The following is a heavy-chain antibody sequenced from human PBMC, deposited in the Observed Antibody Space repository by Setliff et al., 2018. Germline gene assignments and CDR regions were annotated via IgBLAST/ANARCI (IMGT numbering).Heavy chain of an antibody. Sequence: SETLSLTCTVSGASISSGTYYWAWIRQPPGKGLEWIGRIHYRGTTYSNASLASRLTISVDTAKNQFSLKLTSVTAADTAVYYCARMGGFQYIDVWDKGTTVTVSS. CDR1: GASISSGTYY. V-gene: IGHV4-39*01. CDR2: IHYRGTT. CDR3: ARMGGFQYIDV. J-gene: IGHJ6*03. D-gene: IGHD3-3*01.